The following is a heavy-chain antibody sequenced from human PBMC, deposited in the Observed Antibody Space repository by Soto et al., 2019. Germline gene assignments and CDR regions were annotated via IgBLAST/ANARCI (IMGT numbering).Heavy chain of an antibody. D-gene: IGHD1-7*01. CDR1: GFTFSNFS. J-gene: IGHJ5*02. CDR3: ARDNSWNWGFDT. Sequence: PGGSLRLSCAASGFTFSNFSMNWVRQAPGKGLEWVSSISSSSSYIYYAHSVKGRFTISRDNAKNPLYLQMHSPRGDDTAVYYCARDNSWNWGFDTWGQGTLVTVSS. CDR2: ISSSSSYI. V-gene: IGHV3-21*01.